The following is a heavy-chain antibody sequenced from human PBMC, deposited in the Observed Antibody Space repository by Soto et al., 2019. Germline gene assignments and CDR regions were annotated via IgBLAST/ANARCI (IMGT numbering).Heavy chain of an antibody. J-gene: IGHJ4*02. CDR1: GYTFTGYY. D-gene: IGHD3-3*01. V-gene: IGHV1-2*02. Sequence: QVQLVQSGAEVKKPGASVQVSCKASGYTFTGYYMHWVRQAPGQGLEWMGWINPNSGGTNYAQKFQGRVTMTRDTSISTAYMELSRLRSDDTAVYYCARDLFLPDEGLLPDYWGQGALVTVSS. CDR2: INPNSGGT. CDR3: ARDLFLPDEGLLPDY.